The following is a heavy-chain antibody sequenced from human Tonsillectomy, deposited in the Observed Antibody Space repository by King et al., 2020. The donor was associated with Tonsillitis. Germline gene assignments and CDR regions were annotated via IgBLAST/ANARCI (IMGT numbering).Heavy chain of an antibody. CDR3: ARVDRDPSYYYGSGANDY. D-gene: IGHD3-10*01. J-gene: IGHJ4*02. CDR2: IYPGDSDT. V-gene: IGHV5-51*01. CDR1: GYSFTSYW. Sequence: QLVQSGAEVKKPGESLKISCKGSGYSFTSYWIGWVRQMPGKGLEWMGIIYPGDSDTRYSPSFQGQVTISADKSISTAYLQWSSLKASDTAMYYCARVDRDPSYYYGSGANDYWGQGTLVTVSS.